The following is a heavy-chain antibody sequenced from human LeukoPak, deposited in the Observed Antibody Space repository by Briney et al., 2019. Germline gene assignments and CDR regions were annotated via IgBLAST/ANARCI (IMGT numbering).Heavy chain of an antibody. CDR1: GGSISSSSYY. J-gene: IGHJ6*03. Sequence: PSETLSLTCTVSGGSISSSSYYWGWIRQPPGKGLEWIGSIYYSGSTYYNPSLKSRVTISVDTSKNQFSLKLSSVTAADTAVYYCARVTGTLLRYMDVWGKGTTVTVSS. CDR2: IYYSGST. V-gene: IGHV4-39*01. CDR3: ARVTGTLLRYMDV. D-gene: IGHD1-1*01.